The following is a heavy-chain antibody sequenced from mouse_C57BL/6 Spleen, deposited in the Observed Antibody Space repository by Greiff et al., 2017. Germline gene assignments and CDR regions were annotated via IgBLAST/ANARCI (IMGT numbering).Heavy chain of an antibody. V-gene: IGHV1-81*01. CDR1: GYTFTSYG. CDR2: IYPRSGNT. J-gene: IGHJ4*01. CDR3: ARDWGNYHNYYAMDY. D-gene: IGHD2-1*01. Sequence: QVQLKESGAELARPGASVKLSCKASGYTFTSYGISWVKQRTGQGLEWIGEIYPRSGNTYYNEKFKGKATLTADKSSSTAYMELRSLTAEDSAVYCCARDWGNYHNYYAMDYWGQGTSVTVSS.